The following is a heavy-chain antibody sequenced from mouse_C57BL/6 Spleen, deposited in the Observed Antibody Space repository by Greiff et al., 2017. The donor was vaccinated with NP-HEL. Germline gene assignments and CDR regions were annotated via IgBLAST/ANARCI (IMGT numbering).Heavy chain of an antibody. D-gene: IGHD1-1*01. Sequence: QVQLQQPGAELVKPGASVKLSCKASGYTFTSYWMHWVKQRPGQGLEWIGMIHPNSGSTNYNEKFKSKATLTVDKSSSTAYMQLSSLTSEDSAVYYCASPVVVDAMDYWGQGTSVTVSS. J-gene: IGHJ4*01. CDR3: ASPVVVDAMDY. CDR1: GYTFTSYW. CDR2: IHPNSGST. V-gene: IGHV1-64*01.